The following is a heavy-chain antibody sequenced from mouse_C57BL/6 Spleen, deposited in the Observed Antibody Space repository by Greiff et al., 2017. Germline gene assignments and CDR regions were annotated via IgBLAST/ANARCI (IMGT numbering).Heavy chain of an antibody. J-gene: IGHJ1*03. CDR2: IYPGDGDT. V-gene: IGHV1-80*01. D-gene: IGHD1-1*01. Sequence: QVQLQQSGAELVKPGASVKISCKASGYAFSSYWMNWVKQRPGKGLEWIGQIYPGDGDTNYNGKFKGKATLTADKSSSTAYMQLSGLTSEDSAVYFCARPHYCGSSHWYFDVWGTGTTVTVSS. CDR3: ARPHYCGSSHWYFDV. CDR1: GYAFSSYW.